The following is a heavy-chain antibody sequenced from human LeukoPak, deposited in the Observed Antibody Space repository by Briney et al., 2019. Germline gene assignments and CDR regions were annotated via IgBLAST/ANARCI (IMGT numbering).Heavy chain of an antibody. CDR3: ATYRQVLLPFES. V-gene: IGHV3-23*01. CDR1: GFTFSTFA. CDR2: IFPSGGEM. J-gene: IGHJ4*02. D-gene: IGHD2-8*02. Sequence: GGSLRLSCAASGFTFSTFAMIWVRQPPGKGLEWVSSIFPSGGEMHYADSVRGRFTISRDNSKSTLSLQMNSLRAEDTAIYYCATYRQVLLPFESWGQGTLVTVSS.